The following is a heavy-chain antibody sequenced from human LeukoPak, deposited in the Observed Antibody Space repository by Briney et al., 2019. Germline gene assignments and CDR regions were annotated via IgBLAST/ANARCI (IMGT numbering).Heavy chain of an antibody. V-gene: IGHV4-59*08. CDR2: IYYSGST. D-gene: IGHD3-16*01. Sequence: SETLSLTCTVSGGSISSYYWSWIRQPPGKGLEWIGYIYYSGSTNYNPSLKSRVTISVDTSKNQFSLKLSSVTAADTAVYYCARLVPGGAFDIWGQGTMVAVSS. J-gene: IGHJ3*02. CDR1: GGSISSYY. CDR3: ARLVPGGAFDI.